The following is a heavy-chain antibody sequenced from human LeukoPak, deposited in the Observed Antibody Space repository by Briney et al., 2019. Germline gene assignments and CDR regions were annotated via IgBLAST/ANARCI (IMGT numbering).Heavy chain of an antibody. D-gene: IGHD2-8*02. CDR3: ARARTTGFYYYYGMDV. V-gene: IGHV1-69*04. CDR2: IIPILGIA. Sequence: SVKVSCKTFGGTFSTYAISWVRQAPGQGLEWMGRIIPILGIANYAQKFQGRVTITADKSTSTAYMELSSLRSEDTAVYYCARARTTGFYYYYGMDVWGQGTTVTVSS. CDR1: GGTFSTYA. J-gene: IGHJ6*02.